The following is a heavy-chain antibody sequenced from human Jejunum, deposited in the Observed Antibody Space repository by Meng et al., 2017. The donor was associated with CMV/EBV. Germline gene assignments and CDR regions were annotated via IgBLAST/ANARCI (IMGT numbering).Heavy chain of an antibody. J-gene: IGHJ5*02. D-gene: IGHD2-2*01. V-gene: IGHV2-5*02. CDR1: GFSLSTSEVG. Sequence: QITLKESGPTLWKPTQTLTLTCTFSGFSLSTSEVGVGWIRQPPGKALEWLAVIYWDDDKRYSPSLKSRLTITKDTSKNQVVLTLTNMDPVDTATYYCALFTRSWFDPWGQGTLVTVSS. CDR2: IYWDDDK. CDR3: ALFTRSWFDP.